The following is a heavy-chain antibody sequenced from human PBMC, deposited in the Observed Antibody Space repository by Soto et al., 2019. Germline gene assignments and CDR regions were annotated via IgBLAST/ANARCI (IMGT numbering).Heavy chain of an antibody. CDR1: GVTFSSYS. J-gene: IGHJ3*02. D-gene: IGHD3-16*02. Sequence: GSLRVSWAAAGVTFSSYSMNWVRQAPGKGLEWVSSISSSSSYIYYADSVKGRFTISRDNAKNSLYLQMNSLRAEDTAVYYCARGRPYRNAFDIWGQGTMVTVSS. CDR2: ISSSSSYI. V-gene: IGHV3-21*01. CDR3: ARGRPYRNAFDI.